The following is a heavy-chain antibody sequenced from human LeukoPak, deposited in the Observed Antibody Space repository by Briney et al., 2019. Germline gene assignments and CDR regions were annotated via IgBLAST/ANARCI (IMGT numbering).Heavy chain of an antibody. CDR2: IYYSGST. CDR3: AKSVVVPAATFDY. D-gene: IGHD2-2*01. V-gene: IGHV4-30-4*08. J-gene: IGHJ4*02. Sequence: PSQTLSLTCTVSGGSISSGDYYWSWIRQPPGKGLEWIGYIYYSGSTYYNPSLKSRVTISVDTSKNQFSLKLSSVTAADTAVYYCAKSVVVPAATFDYWGQGTLVTVSS. CDR1: GGSISSGDYY.